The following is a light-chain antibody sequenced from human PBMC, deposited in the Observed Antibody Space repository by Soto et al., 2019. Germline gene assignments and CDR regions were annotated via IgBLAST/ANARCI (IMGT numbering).Light chain of an antibody. J-gene: IGLJ1*01. V-gene: IGLV1-51*02. CDR2: EDT. CDR3: ATWDSSLSAGV. CDR1: SSNIENNY. Sequence: QSVLTQPPSVSAAPGQKVTISCSGSSSNIENNYVSWYQQLPGTAPKLLIYEDTTRPSGIPDRFSGSKSGTSATLGITGHQTGDEADYYCATWDSSLSAGVFGTGTKVTVL.